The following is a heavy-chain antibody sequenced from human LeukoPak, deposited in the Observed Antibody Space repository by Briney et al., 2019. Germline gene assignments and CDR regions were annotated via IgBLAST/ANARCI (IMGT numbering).Heavy chain of an antibody. J-gene: IGHJ6*02. D-gene: IGHD6-6*01. CDR3: AKDMGGGIAARSPYYYYGMDV. CDR1: GFTFDDYA. Sequence: GGSLRLSCAASGFTFDDYAMHWVRQAPGKGLEWVSGISWNSGSIGYADSVKGRFTISRDNAKNSLYLQMNSRRAEDTALYYCAKDMGGGIAARSPYYYYGMDVWGQGTTVTVSS. CDR2: ISWNSGSI. V-gene: IGHV3-9*01.